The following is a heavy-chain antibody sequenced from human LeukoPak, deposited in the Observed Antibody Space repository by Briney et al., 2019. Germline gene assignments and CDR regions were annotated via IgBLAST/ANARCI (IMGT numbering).Heavy chain of an antibody. J-gene: IGHJ4*02. Sequence: TGGSLRLSCAASGFIVSSNFMSWVRQAPGMGLEWVSIIYTGGRTYYADSVKGRFTISRDNSKNTLYLQMNSLRVEDTAVYYCAKDRIVGATTSYDYFDYWGQGTLVTVSS. D-gene: IGHD1-26*01. CDR2: IYTGGRT. CDR1: GFIVSSNF. CDR3: AKDRIVGATTSYDYFDY. V-gene: IGHV3-53*01.